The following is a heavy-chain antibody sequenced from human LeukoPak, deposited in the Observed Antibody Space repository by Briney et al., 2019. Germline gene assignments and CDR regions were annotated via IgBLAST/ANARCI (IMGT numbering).Heavy chain of an antibody. CDR1: GYSISSGYY. CDR3: ARVKSQMRLRFLEWLYTDENWFDP. Sequence: SETLSLTCTVSGYSISSGYYWGWIRQPPGKGLEWIGSIYHSGSTYYNPSLKSRVTISVDTSKNQFSLKLSSVTAADTAVYYCARVKSQMRLRFLEWLYTDENWFDPWGQGTLVTVSS. V-gene: IGHV4-38-2*02. D-gene: IGHD3-3*01. CDR2: IYHSGST. J-gene: IGHJ5*02.